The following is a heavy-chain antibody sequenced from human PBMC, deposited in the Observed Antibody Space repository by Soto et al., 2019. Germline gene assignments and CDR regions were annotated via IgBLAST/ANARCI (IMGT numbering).Heavy chain of an antibody. CDR3: ARLFCSGGSCYSDSPRVFFDY. J-gene: IGHJ4*02. CDR2: IYYSGST. Sequence: SETLSLTCTVSGGSISSYYWSWIRQPPGKGLEWIGYIYYSGSTNYNPSLKSRVTISVDTSKNQFSLKLGSVTAADTAVYYCARLFCSGGSCYSDSPRVFFDYWGQGTLVTVSS. D-gene: IGHD2-15*01. V-gene: IGHV4-59*08. CDR1: GGSISSYY.